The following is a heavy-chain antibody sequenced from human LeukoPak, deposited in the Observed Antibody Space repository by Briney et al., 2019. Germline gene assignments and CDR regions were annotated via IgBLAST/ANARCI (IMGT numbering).Heavy chain of an antibody. V-gene: IGHV1-69*05. Sequence: ASVKVSCKASGGTFSSYAISWVRQAPGQGLEWMGRIIPIFGTANYAQKFQGGVTITTDESTSTAYMELSSLRSEDTAVYYCASSTGSSGWYLDYYYYMDVWGKGTTVTVSS. CDR3: ASSTGSSGWYLDYYYYMDV. J-gene: IGHJ6*03. CDR1: GGTFSSYA. CDR2: IIPIFGTA. D-gene: IGHD6-19*01.